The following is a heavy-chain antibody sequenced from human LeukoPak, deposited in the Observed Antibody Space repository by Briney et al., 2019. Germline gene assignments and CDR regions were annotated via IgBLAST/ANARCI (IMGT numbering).Heavy chain of an antibody. Sequence: ASVKVSCKASGYSFTSFGMNWVRQATGQGLEWLGWINTNTGNPTYGQGFTGRFVFSMDTSVSTAYLQISSLKAEDTAVYYCATRYRVSHYYYMFVWGKGTTVIVSS. CDR1: GYSFTSFG. J-gene: IGHJ6*03. D-gene: IGHD5/OR15-5a*01. CDR2: INTNTGNP. V-gene: IGHV7-4-1*02. CDR3: ATRYRVSHYYYMFV.